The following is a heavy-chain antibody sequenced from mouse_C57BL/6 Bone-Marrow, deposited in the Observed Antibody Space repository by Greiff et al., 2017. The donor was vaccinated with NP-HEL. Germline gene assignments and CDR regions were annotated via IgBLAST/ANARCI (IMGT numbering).Heavy chain of an antibody. CDR2: IHPNSGST. J-gene: IGHJ2*01. D-gene: IGHD1-1*01. CDR3: AREWFYYYGSCED. V-gene: IGHV1-64*01. CDR1: GYTFTSYW. Sequence: QVQLQQPGAELVKPGASVKLSCKASGYTFTSYWMHWVKQRPGQGLEWIGMIHPNSGSTNYNEKFKSKATLTVDKSSSTAYMQLSSLTSEDSAVYYCAREWFYYYGSCEDWGQGTTLTVSS.